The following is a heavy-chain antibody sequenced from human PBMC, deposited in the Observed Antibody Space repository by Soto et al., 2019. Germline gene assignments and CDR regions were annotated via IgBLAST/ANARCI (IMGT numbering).Heavy chain of an antibody. CDR2: IYPGDSDT. J-gene: IGHJ4*02. V-gene: IGHV5-51*01. D-gene: IGHD5-12*01. Sequence: GESLEISCTGSGYSFTIYWIGWVRQMPGKGLEWMGIIYPGDSDTRYSPSFQGQVTISADKSISTAYLRGSSLKASDTAMYYCARDKRDGYNFEFDYWGQGALVTVSS. CDR3: ARDKRDGYNFEFDY. CDR1: GYSFTIYW.